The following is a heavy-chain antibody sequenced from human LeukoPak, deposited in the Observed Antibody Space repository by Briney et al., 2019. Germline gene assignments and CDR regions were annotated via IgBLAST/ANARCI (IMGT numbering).Heavy chain of an antibody. CDR3: ASTTRGHSSGWYYYYYGMDV. Sequence: GGSLRLSCAASGFTFSSYSMNWVRQAPGKGLEWVSSISSSSSYIYYADSVKGRFTIPRDNAKNSLYLQMNSLRAEDTAVYYCASTTRGHSSGWYYYYYGMDVWGQGTTVTVSS. CDR1: GFTFSSYS. J-gene: IGHJ6*02. D-gene: IGHD6-19*01. CDR2: ISSSSSYI. V-gene: IGHV3-21*01.